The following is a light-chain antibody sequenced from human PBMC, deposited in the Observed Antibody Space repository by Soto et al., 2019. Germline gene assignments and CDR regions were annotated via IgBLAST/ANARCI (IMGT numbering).Light chain of an antibody. CDR1: QSVSSIY. Sequence: EIWLTQSPGTLSLYPGERATLSCGASQSVSSIYLAWYQFKPCQAPRIIIFGASGRATGIPERLSGSGYGTDLTITISRMETEDFEVYYCQQYGSLSWTFGQGTKVDI. CDR2: GAS. V-gene: IGKV3-20*01. J-gene: IGKJ1*01. CDR3: QQYGSLSWT.